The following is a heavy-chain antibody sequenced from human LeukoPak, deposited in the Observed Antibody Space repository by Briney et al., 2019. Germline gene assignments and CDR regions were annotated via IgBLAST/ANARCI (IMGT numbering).Heavy chain of an antibody. J-gene: IGHJ4*02. CDR1: GFTFSSYA. D-gene: IGHD3-16*02. CDR2: ISGSGGST. Sequence: PGGSLRLSCEASGFTFSSYAMSWVRQAPGKGLEWVSAISGSGGSTYYADSVKGRFTISRDNSKNTLYLQMNSLRAEDTAVYYCAKEGFMITFGGVIVNRVGFDYWGQGTLVTVSS. CDR3: AKEGFMITFGGVIVNRVGFDY. V-gene: IGHV3-23*01.